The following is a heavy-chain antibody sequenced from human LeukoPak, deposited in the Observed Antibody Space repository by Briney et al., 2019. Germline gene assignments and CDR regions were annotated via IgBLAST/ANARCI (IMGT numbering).Heavy chain of an antibody. V-gene: IGHV4-39*07. Sequence: SETLSLTCTVSGGSISSSSYYWGWILQPPGKGLEWIGSIYYSGSTYYNPSLKSRVTISVDTSKNQFSLKLSSVTAADTAVYYCARDKSRTYGSADAFDIWGQGTMVTVSS. D-gene: IGHD3-10*01. CDR2: IYYSGST. J-gene: IGHJ3*02. CDR3: ARDKSRTYGSADAFDI. CDR1: GGSISSSSYY.